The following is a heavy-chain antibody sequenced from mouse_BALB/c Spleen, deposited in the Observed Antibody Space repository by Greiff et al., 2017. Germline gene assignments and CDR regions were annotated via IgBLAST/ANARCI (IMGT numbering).Heavy chain of an antibody. D-gene: IGHD2-1*01. J-gene: IGHJ3*01. V-gene: IGHV5-4*02. Sequence: EVKLVESGGGLVQPGGSLKLSCAASGFTFSDYYMYWVRQTPEKRLEWVATISDGGSYTYYPDSVKGRFTISRDNAKNNLYLQMSSLKSEDTAMYYCARGFGNQAWFAYWGQGTLVTVSA. CDR2: ISDGGSYT. CDR1: GFTFSDYY. CDR3: ARGFGNQAWFAY.